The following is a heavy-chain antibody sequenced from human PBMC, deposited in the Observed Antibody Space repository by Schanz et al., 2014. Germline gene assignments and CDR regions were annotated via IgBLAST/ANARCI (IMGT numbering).Heavy chain of an antibody. Sequence: QVQLVQSGAEVKKPGSSMKVSCKASGYTFTSYGISWVRQAPGQGLEWMGWINGYNGHTLYAQKCQGRVTMTTDTSASTAYMELTSLRFDDTAVYYCARDFSAYVGNYFDYWGQGTLVTVSS. CDR1: GYTFTSYG. CDR2: INGYNGHT. J-gene: IGHJ4*02. V-gene: IGHV1-18*01. CDR3: ARDFSAYVGNYFDY. D-gene: IGHD5-12*01.